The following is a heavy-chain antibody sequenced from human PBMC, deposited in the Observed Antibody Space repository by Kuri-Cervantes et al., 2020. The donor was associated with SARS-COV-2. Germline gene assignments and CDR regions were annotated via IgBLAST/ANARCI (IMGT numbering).Heavy chain of an antibody. V-gene: IGHV1-58*02. D-gene: IGHD6-6*01. CDR3: AAASGHLVPYYFYMDV. J-gene: IGHJ6*03. CDR2: IVVASGTT. CDR1: GFTFTNSA. Sequence: SVKVSCKASGFTFTNSAIQWVRQARGQRLEWIGWIVVASGTTNYAQSFQERVTITRDMSTSTAYMELSSLRSEDTAVYFCAAASGHLVPYYFYMDVWGEGTTVTCSS.